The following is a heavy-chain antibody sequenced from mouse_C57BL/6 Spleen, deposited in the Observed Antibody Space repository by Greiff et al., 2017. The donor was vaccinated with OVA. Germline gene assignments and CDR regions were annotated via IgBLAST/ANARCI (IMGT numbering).Heavy chain of an antibody. V-gene: IGHV1-82*01. CDR3: ARDDGYSFDY. J-gene: IGHJ2*01. CDR1: GYAFSSSW. Sequence: VKLQESGPELVKPGASVKISCKASGYAFSSSWMNWVKQRPGKGLEWIGRIYPGDGDTNYNGKFKGKATLTADKSSSTAYMQLSSLTSEDSAVYFCARDDGYSFDYWGQGTTLTVSS. D-gene: IGHD2-3*01. CDR2: IYPGDGDT.